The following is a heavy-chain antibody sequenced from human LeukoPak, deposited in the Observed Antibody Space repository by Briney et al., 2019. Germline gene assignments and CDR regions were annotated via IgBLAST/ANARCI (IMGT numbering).Heavy chain of an antibody. CDR2: TYHSGST. J-gene: IGHJ6*04. Sequence: SSETLSLTCAVSGYSISSGYYWGWIRPPPGKGLEWIGITYHSGSTYYNPSLKSRVTISVDTSKNQFSLKLSSVTAADTAVYYCASALNYYYGMDVWGKGTTVTVSS. V-gene: IGHV4-38-2*01. CDR1: GYSISSGYY. CDR3: ASALNYYYGMDV.